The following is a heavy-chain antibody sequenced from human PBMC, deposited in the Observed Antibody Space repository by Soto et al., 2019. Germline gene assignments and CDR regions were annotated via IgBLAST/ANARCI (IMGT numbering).Heavy chain of an antibody. CDR3: ARGFRVVGAYGAGAFFDY. Sequence: GGSLRLSCAASGLTVSSNYMGWVRQAPGKGLEWVSVIYSGTNTHYADSERGRFTISRDNSKNTLYLQMNSLRAEDTAVYYCARGFRVVGAYGAGAFFDYWAQGTLVTVSS. D-gene: IGHD2-15*01. V-gene: IGHV3-66*01. CDR2: IYSGTNT. CDR1: GLTVSSNY. J-gene: IGHJ4*02.